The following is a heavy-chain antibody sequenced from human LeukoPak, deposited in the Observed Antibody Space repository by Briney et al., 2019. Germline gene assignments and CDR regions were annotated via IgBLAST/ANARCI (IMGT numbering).Heavy chain of an antibody. CDR3: ARHRSSSGGTYFAY. V-gene: IGHV4-59*08. Sequence: SETLSLTCTVSGGSISGHYWSWIRQPPGKELEWIGNIFYTGGTHYNPSLESRVTISVDTSTNHFSLRLSSVTAADTAVYYCARHRSSSGGTYFAYWGQGTLVPVSS. J-gene: IGHJ4*02. CDR2: IFYTGGT. D-gene: IGHD6-19*01. CDR1: GGSISGHY.